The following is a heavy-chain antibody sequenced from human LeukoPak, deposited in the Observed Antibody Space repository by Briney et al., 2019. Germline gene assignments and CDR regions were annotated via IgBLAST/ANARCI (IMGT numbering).Heavy chain of an antibody. CDR2: IYTSGST. V-gene: IGHV4-61*02. J-gene: IGHJ5*02. CDR3: ARGQVASVTIFRVVTYWFDP. CDR1: GGSISSGSYY. D-gene: IGHD3-3*01. Sequence: PSETLSLTCTVSGGSISSGSYYWSWMRQPAGKGLEWIGRIYTSGSTNYNPSLKSRVTISVDTSKNQFSLKLSSVTAADTAVYYCARGQVASVTIFRVVTYWFDPWGQGTLVTVSS.